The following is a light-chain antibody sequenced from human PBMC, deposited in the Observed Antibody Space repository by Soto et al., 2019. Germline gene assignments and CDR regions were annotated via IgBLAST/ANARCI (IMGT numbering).Light chain of an antibody. J-gene: IGKJ1*01. CDR1: QSISSNY. CDR2: DSS. CDR3: QQYGSSPPWT. V-gene: IGKV3-20*01. Sequence: EIVLTQSPGTLSLSPGERATLSCRASQSISSNYLGCYQQKPGQAPRLIIYDSSSRATGIPDRFRGSASGTDFTLTVSRLEPEDFAVYYCQQYGSSPPWTFGQGTKVEIK.